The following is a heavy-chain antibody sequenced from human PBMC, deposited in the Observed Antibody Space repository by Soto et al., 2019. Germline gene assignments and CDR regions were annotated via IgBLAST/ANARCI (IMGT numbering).Heavy chain of an antibody. V-gene: IGHV3-23*01. J-gene: IGHJ4*02. CDR1: GFTFSSYA. CDR2: ISGSGGST. Sequence: GGSLRLSCAASGFTFSSYAMSWVRQAPGKGLEWVSAISGSGGSTYYADSVKGRFTISRDNSKNTLYLQMNSLRAEDTAVYYCAKLSIKQDSSGYSERNFDYWGQGTLVTVSS. CDR3: AKLSIKQDSSGYSERNFDY. D-gene: IGHD3-22*01.